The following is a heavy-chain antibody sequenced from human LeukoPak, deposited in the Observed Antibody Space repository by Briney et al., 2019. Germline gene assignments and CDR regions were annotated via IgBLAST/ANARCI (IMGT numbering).Heavy chain of an antibody. CDR1: GYSISSGYY. J-gene: IGHJ5*02. CDR3: ARGWFDP. Sequence: SETLSLTCTVSGYSISSGYYWGWMRQPPGKGLEWIGSIYHSGSTYYNPSLKSRVTISVDTSKNQFSLKLSSVTAADTAVYYCARGWFDPWGQGTLVTVSS. V-gene: IGHV4-38-2*02. CDR2: IYHSGST.